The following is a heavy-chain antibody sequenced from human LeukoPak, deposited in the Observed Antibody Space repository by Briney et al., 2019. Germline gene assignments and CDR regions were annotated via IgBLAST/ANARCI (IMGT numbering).Heavy chain of an antibody. CDR3: ARTRTLLRGYFDY. Sequence: ASVKVSCKASGYTFTGYYMHWVRQAPGQGLEWMGWINPNSGGTNYAQKFQGRVTMTRDTSISTAYMELSRLRSDDTAVYYCARTRTLLRGYFDYWGQGTLVTVSS. CDR1: GYTFTGYY. D-gene: IGHD4-17*01. V-gene: IGHV1-2*02. CDR2: INPNSGGT. J-gene: IGHJ4*02.